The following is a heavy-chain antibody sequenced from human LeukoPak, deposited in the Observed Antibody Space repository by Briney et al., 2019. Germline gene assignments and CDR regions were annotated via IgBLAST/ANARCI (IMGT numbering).Heavy chain of an antibody. CDR1: GGSFSGYY. D-gene: IGHD3-10*02. CDR2: INHSGST. V-gene: IGHV4-34*01. Sequence: PSETLSLTCAVYGGSFSGYYWSWIRQPPGKGLEWIGEINHSGSTNYNPSLKSRVTISVDTSKNQFSLKLSSVTAADTAVYYCARGKYYYVYWGQGTLVTVSS. J-gene: IGHJ4*02. CDR3: ARGKYYYVY.